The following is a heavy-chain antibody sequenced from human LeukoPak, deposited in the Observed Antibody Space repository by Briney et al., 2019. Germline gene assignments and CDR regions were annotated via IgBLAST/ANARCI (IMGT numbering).Heavy chain of an antibody. V-gene: IGHV3-23*01. J-gene: IGHJ4*02. D-gene: IGHD3-10*01. CDR1: GFTFSSYS. CDR2: ISGSGGST. Sequence: PGGSLRLSCAASGFTFSSYSMNWVRQAPGKGLEWVSAISGSGGSTYYADSVKGRFTISRDNSKNTLYLQMNSLRAEDTAVYYCAKDRALLWFGELSNFDYWGQGTLVTVSS. CDR3: AKDRALLWFGELSNFDY.